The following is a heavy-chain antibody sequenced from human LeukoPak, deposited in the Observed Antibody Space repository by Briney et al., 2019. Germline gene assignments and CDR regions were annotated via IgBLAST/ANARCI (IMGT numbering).Heavy chain of an antibody. J-gene: IGHJ5*02. Sequence: SETLSLTCAVYGGSFSGYYWSWIRQPPGKGLERIGEINHSGSTNYNPSLKSRVTISVDTSKNQFSLKLSSVTAADTAVYYCARHRRYDFWSGYSHNWFDPWGQGTLVTVSS. V-gene: IGHV4-34*01. CDR1: GGSFSGYY. CDR2: INHSGST. CDR3: ARHRRYDFWSGYSHNWFDP. D-gene: IGHD3-3*01.